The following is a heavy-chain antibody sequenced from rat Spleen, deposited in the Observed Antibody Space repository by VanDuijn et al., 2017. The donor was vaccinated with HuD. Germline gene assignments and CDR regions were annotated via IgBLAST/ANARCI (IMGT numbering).Heavy chain of an antibody. CDR2: INSAGST. D-gene: IGHD3-4*01. J-gene: IGHJ4*01. CDR1: GYSITSSYR. V-gene: IGHV3-3*01. Sequence: VQLKESGPGLVKPSQSLSLTCSVTGYSITSSYRWNWIRKFPGNKLEWMGYINSAGSTNYNPSLKSRISITRDTSKNQFFLQVNSVTTEDTATFYCAKTNNPYFYIMDAWGQGASVTVSS. CDR3: AKTNNPYFYIMDA.